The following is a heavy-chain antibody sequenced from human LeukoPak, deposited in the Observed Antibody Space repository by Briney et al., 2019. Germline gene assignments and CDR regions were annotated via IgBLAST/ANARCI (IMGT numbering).Heavy chain of an antibody. CDR3: ARERIAAAGTLIWFDP. CDR1: GGSISSYY. V-gene: IGHV4-4*07. D-gene: IGHD6-13*01. J-gene: IGHJ5*02. Sequence: SETLSLTCTVSGGSISSYYWSWIRQPAGKGLEWNGRIYTSGSTNYNPSLKSRVTMSVDTSKNQFSLKLSSVTAADTAVYYCARERIAAAGTLIWFDPWGQGTLVTVSS. CDR2: IYTSGST.